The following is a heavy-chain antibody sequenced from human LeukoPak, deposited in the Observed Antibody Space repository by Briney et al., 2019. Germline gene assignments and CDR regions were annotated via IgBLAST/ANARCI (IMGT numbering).Heavy chain of an antibody. CDR3: ARDRTGEPDY. V-gene: IGHV3-21*01. CDR2: ISSSSYYI. CDR1: GFTFSSYS. J-gene: IGHJ4*02. Sequence: GGSLRLSCAASGFTFSSYSMNWVRQAPGKGLEWVSSISSSSYYIYYADSVKGRFTVSRDNAKNSLYLQMNSLRAEDTAVYYCARDRTGEPDYWGQGTLVTVSS. D-gene: IGHD7-27*01.